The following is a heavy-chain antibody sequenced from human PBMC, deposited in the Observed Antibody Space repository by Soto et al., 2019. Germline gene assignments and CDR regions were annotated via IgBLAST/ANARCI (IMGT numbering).Heavy chain of an antibody. CDR1: GDNGAGYG. CDR3: ARGGVSTRTFDY. D-gene: IGHD3-3*01. J-gene: IGHJ4*02. CDR2: IYPSDSDT. V-gene: IGHV5-51*01. Sequence: ESLKISFKGSGDNGAGYGIAWVRQMPGKGLELMGIIYPSDSDTRYRPSFQGQVTISADKSISSAYLQWSSLRASDTAMYYCARGGVSTRTFDYWGQGTPVTVYS.